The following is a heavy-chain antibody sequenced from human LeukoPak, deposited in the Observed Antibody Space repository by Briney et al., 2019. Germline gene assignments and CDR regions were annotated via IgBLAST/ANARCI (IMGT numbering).Heavy chain of an antibody. D-gene: IGHD2-2*01. CDR2: IKQDGSQK. J-gene: IGHJ4*02. V-gene: IGHV3-7*01. CDR1: GFTFSSSW. CDR3: ARDRRSSTGFDY. Sequence: QTGGSLRLSCTASGFTFSSSWMSWVRQAPGRGLEWVASIKQDGSQKHYVDSVKGRFTISRDNAKNSLYLQMNSLRAEDTAVYYCARDRRSSTGFDYWGQGTLVTVSS.